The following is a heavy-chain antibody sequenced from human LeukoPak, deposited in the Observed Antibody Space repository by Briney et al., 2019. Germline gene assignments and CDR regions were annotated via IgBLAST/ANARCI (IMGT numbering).Heavy chain of an antibody. D-gene: IGHD5-18*01. V-gene: IGHV3-23*01. CDR1: GFTFSSYA. CDR2: ISGSGGTT. Sequence: PGGSLRLSCAASGFTFSSYAMSWVRQAPGKGLEWVSGISGSGGTTYYADSVKGRFTISRDNSKNTLYLQMNSLRVEDTAVYFCAKEAADTDVGVPYYFDYWGQGTLVTVSS. J-gene: IGHJ4*02. CDR3: AKEAADTDVGVPYYFDY.